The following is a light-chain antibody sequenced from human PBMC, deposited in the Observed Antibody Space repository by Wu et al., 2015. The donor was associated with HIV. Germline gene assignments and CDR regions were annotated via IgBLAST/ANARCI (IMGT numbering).Light chain of an antibody. CDR3: QQYGSSPLT. Sequence: EIVLTQSPGILSLSPGERATLSCRASQRVGSRYLAWYQQKPGQAPRLLISAASSRATGIPDRFSGSGSETDFTLTIRRLEPEDFAVYFCQQYGSSPLTFGGGTKVEIK. V-gene: IGKV3-20*01. CDR2: AAS. CDR1: QRVGSRY. J-gene: IGKJ4*01.